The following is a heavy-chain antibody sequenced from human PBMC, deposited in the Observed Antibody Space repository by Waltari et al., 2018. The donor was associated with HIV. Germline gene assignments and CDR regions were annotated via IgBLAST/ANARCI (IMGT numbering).Heavy chain of an antibody. CDR2: IYSGGST. CDR3: VFSYYEYGVDV. D-gene: IGHD3-16*01. CDR1: GFIVSSNY. Sequence: EVQLVESGGGLIQPGGSLRLSCVGSGFIVSSNYMTWVRQAPGKGLEWVSVIYSGGSTDYADSVRGRFSISRDDSKNTLYLQMNSLIVEDTAIYYCVFSYYEYGVDVWGQGATVTVS. V-gene: IGHV3-53*01. J-gene: IGHJ6*02.